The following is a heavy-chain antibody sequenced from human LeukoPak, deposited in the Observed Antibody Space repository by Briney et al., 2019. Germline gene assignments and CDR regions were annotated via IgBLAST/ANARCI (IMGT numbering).Heavy chain of an antibody. Sequence: GGSLRLSCVGSGFTFRSHAMSWVRQAPEKGLEFVSGIYENGGTTYYADSVKGRFSISRDNSKNTLYLQMNSLRAEDTAVYYCAKAPPYKKYFDYWGQGTLVTVSS. CDR1: GFTFRSHA. CDR3: AKAPPYKKYFDY. V-gene: IGHV3-23*01. D-gene: IGHD1-1*01. J-gene: IGHJ4*02. CDR2: IYENGGTT.